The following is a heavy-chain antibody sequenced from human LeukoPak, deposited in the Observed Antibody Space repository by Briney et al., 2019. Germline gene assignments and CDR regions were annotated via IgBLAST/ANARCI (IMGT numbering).Heavy chain of an antibody. Sequence: SETLSLTCTVSGASIGLYYWSWIRQPAGKGLEWIGRIYASGTSNYSPSLKSLVTMSLDLSKNQLSLKLNSVTAADTAVYYCARDRAVPHYYYGMDVWGQGTTVTVSS. D-gene: IGHD6-19*01. CDR2: IYASGTS. V-gene: IGHV4-4*07. CDR1: GASIGLYY. J-gene: IGHJ6*02. CDR3: ARDRAVPHYYYGMDV.